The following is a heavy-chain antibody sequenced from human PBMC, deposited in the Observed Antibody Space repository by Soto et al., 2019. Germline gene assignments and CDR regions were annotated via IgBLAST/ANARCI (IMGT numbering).Heavy chain of an antibody. CDR2: INPSGGST. CDR1: GYTFTSYY. J-gene: IGHJ4*02. CDR3: ARDHNLLHPLGLFDY. V-gene: IGHV1-46*01. Sequence: ASVKVSCKASGYTFTSYYMHWVRQAPGQGLEWMGIINPSGGSTSYAQKFQGRVTMTRDTSTSTVYMELSSLRSEDTAVYYCARDHNLLHPLGLFDYWGQGTLVTVSS. D-gene: IGHD2-15*01.